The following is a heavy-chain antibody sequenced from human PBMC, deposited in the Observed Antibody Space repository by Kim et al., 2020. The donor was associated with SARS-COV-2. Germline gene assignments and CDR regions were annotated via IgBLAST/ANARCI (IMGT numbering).Heavy chain of an antibody. CDR2: ISWNSGSI. V-gene: IGHV3-9*01. D-gene: IGHD3-22*01. CDR1: GFTFDDYA. CDR3: AKDIKYDSSGYYSTSPYSAFDI. Sequence: GGSLRLSCAASGFTFDDYAMHWVRQAPGKGLEWVSGISWNSGSIVYADSVKGRFTISRDNAKNSLYLQMNSLRAEDTALYYCAKDIKYDSSGYYSTSPYSAFDIWGQGTMVTVSS. J-gene: IGHJ3*02.